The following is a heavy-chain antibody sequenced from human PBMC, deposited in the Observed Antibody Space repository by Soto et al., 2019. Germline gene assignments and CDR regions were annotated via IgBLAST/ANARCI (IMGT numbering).Heavy chain of an antibody. D-gene: IGHD2-15*01. CDR2: ISGSGGST. CDR3: AKDQVVVATTWPAGNYYMDV. CDR1: GFTFSSYA. V-gene: IGHV3-23*01. J-gene: IGHJ6*03. Sequence: GGSLRLSCAASGFTFSSYAMSWVRQAPGKGLEWVSAISGSGGSTYYADSVKGRFTISRDNSKNTLYLQMNSLRAEDTAVYYCAKDQVVVATTWPAGNYYMDVWGKGTTVTVSS.